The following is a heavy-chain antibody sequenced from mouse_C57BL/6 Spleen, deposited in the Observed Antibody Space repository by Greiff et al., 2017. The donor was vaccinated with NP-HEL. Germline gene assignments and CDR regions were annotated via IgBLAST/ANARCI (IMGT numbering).Heavy chain of an antibody. CDR3: ARQGAYYSNYWFAY. J-gene: IGHJ3*01. CDR1: GFTFSSYT. V-gene: IGHV5-9*01. D-gene: IGHD2-5*01. Sequence: EVKVVESGGGLVKPGGSLKLSCAASGFTFSSYTMSWVRQTPEKRLEWVATISGGGGNTYYPDSVKGRFTISRDNAKNTLYLQMSSLRSEDTALYYCARQGAYYSNYWFAYWGQGTLVTVSA. CDR2: ISGGGGNT.